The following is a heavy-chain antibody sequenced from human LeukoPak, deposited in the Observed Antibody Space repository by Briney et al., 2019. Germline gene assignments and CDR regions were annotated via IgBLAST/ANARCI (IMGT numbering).Heavy chain of an antibody. CDR1: GFTFSNFA. V-gene: IGHV3-30*04. CDR2: ISYDGSIK. CDR3: AREDMTTVTTRWAFDI. D-gene: IGHD4-17*01. J-gene: IGHJ3*02. Sequence: PGRSLRLSCAASGFTFSNFAMHWVRQAPAKGLEWVAVISYDGSIKYYADSVKGRFTISRDNSKNTLYLQMNSLRAEDTAVYYCAREDMTTVTTRWAFDIWGQGSMVTVSS.